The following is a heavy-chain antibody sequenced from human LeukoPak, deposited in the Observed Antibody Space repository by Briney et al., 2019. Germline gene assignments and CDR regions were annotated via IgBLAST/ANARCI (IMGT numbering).Heavy chain of an antibody. J-gene: IGHJ5*02. CDR1: GFAFSEHS. Sequence: GGSLRLSCEASGFAFSEHSMSWVRQAPGKGLEWVSTIKRDGSNTYYTDSVEGRFTISRDNSKNTLYLEMNTLRAEDTAVYYCAKGGYASCFDPWGQGTQVTVSS. CDR2: IKRDGSNT. D-gene: IGHD2-15*01. CDR3: AKGGYASCFDP. V-gene: IGHV3-23*05.